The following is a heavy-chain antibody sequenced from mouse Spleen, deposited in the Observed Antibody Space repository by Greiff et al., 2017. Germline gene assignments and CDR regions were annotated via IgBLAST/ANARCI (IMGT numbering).Heavy chain of an antibody. D-gene: IGHD3-1*01. J-gene: IGHJ4*01. CDR3: ARYQGSSGYLIYYAMDY. CDR1: GFTFTDYY. Sequence: EVKLVESGGGLVQPGGSLSLSCAASGFTFTDYYMSWVRQPPGKALEWLGFIRNKANGYTTEYSASVKGRFTISRDNSQSILYLQMNALRAEDSATYYCARYQGSSGYLIYYAMDYRGQGTSVTVSS. CDR2: IRNKANGYTT. V-gene: IGHV7-3*01.